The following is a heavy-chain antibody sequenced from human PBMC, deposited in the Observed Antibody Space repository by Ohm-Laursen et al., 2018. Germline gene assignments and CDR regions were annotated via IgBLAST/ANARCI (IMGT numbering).Heavy chain of an antibody. CDR2: IYHSGST. V-gene: IGHV4-38-2*01. CDR1: GYSISSGYF. J-gene: IGHJ5*01. CDR3: ARGYCSGGSCPGWFDP. D-gene: IGHD2-15*01. Sequence: SETLSLTCAVSGYSISSGYFWGWIRQPPGKGLEWIGTIYHSGSTYYNPSLKSRVTISVDTSKNQFSLKLSSVTAADTAVYYCARGYCSGGSCPGWFDPWGQGTLVTVSS.